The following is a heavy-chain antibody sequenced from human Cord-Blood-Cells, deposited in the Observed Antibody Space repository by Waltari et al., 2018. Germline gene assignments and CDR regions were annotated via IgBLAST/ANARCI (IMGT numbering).Heavy chain of an antibody. D-gene: IGHD3-3*01. Sequence: EVQLVESGGGLVKPGGSLRLSCAASGFTFSSYSMNWVRQAPGKGREWVSSISSSSSYIYYADSVKGRFTISRDNAKNSLYLQMNSLRAEDTAVYYCARDQITIFGVVIILLFYYYGMDVWGQGTTVTVSS. J-gene: IGHJ6*02. CDR1: GFTFSSYS. CDR3: ARDQITIFGVVIILLFYYYGMDV. V-gene: IGHV3-21*01. CDR2: ISSSSSYI.